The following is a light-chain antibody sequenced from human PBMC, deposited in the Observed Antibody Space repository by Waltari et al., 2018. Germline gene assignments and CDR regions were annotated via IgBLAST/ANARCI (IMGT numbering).Light chain of an antibody. CDR2: NAS. CDR3: QQRGNWPLT. CDR1: QSVSSY. V-gene: IGKV3-11*01. Sequence: EIVLTQSPATLSLSPGERATLSCRASQSVSSYLVWYQQKPGQAPRLLIHNASNRATGIPARFSGSGSGTDFTLTISSLEPEDFAVYYCQQRGNWPLTFGPGTKVEIK. J-gene: IGKJ3*01.